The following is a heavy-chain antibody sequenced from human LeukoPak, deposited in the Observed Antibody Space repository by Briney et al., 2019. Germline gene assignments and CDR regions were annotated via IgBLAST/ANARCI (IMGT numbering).Heavy chain of an antibody. V-gene: IGHV3-23*01. CDR2: ISGSGGST. D-gene: IGHD1-7*01. J-gene: IGHJ6*03. CDR1: GFSFSSST. CDR3: AKRRGLELTYYYYMDV. Sequence: QSGGSLRLSCAASGFSFSSSTLNWVRQAPGEGLEWVSAISGSGGSTYYADSVKGRFTISRDNSKNTLYLQMNSLRAEDTAVYYCAKRRGLELTYYYYMDVWGKGTTVTVSS.